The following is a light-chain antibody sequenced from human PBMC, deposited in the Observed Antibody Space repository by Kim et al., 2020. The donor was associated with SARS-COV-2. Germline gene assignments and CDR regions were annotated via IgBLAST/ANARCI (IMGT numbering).Light chain of an antibody. CDR3: QAWDSSTSWRV. V-gene: IGLV3-1*01. Sequence: SPGQTVTIICSGDKLADRSTSWYQQKPGQSPLLVIYEDTKRPSGIPERFSGSNSGNTATLTISGTQALDAGDYYCQAWDSSTSWRVFGTGTKVTVL. CDR1: KLADRS. CDR2: EDT. J-gene: IGLJ1*01.